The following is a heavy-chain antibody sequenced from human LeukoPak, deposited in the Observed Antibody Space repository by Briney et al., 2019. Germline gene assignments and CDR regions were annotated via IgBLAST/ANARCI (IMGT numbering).Heavy chain of an antibody. J-gene: IGHJ5*02. CDR2: IFTSGTT. CDR1: GGSIRGYY. CDR3: TRLRGDVRGLIRWFDP. D-gene: IGHD3-10*01. Sequence: SETLSLTCTVSGGSIRGYYWSWIRQSPGKALEWIGYIFTSGTTQHNPSLQSRVSMSVDTSKDQISLKLSAVTAADTALYYCTRLRGDVRGLIRWFDPWGQGTLVTVSS. V-gene: IGHV4-59*01.